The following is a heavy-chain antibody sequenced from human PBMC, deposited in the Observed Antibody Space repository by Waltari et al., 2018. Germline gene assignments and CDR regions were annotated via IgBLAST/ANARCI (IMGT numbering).Heavy chain of an antibody. J-gene: IGHJ4*02. V-gene: IGHV3-23*04. CDR2: ISVSGGST. CDR3: AKGPDIVVVVAAYYFDY. Sequence: VQLVQSGAEVKKPGASVKVSCKVSGYTLTELSMHWVRQAPGKGLEWVSAISVSGGSTYYADSVKGRFTISRDNSKNTLYLQMNSLRAEDTAVYYCAKGPDIVVVVAAYYFDYWGQGTLVTVSS. D-gene: IGHD2-15*01. CDR1: GYTLTELS.